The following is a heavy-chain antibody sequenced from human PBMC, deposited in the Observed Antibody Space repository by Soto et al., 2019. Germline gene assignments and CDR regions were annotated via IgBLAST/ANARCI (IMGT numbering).Heavy chain of an antibody. J-gene: IGHJ4*02. CDR3: ASQHYYDSSGYYVVY. CDR1: GGPISCNIYY. V-gene: IGHV4-39*01. Sequence: SETLSLTCTVPGGPISCNIYYWGLIGQPPGKGLEWIGNFHYSGGTYYDSSLQSRVTISIDTSKNQFSLKLSSVTATDTAVYYCASQHYYDSSGYYVVYWGQGTLVTVS. CDR2: FHYSGGT. D-gene: IGHD3-22*01.